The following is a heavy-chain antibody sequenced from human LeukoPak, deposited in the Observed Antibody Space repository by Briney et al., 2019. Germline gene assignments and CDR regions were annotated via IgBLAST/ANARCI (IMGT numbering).Heavy chain of an antibody. CDR3: ARHRLRAAAGTMGHFDY. CDR1: GYSISSGYF. CDR2: FYHSGST. D-gene: IGHD6-13*01. V-gene: IGHV4-38-2*02. Sequence: SETLSLTCTVSGYSISSGYFWGWIRQPPGKGLEWIGSFYHSGSTYYDPSLKSRVTVSVDTSKNQFSLKLSSVTAADTAVYYCARHRLRAAAGTMGHFDYWGQGTLATASS. J-gene: IGHJ4*02.